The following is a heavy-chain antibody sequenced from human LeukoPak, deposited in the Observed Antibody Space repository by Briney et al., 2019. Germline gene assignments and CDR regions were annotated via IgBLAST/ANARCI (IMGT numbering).Heavy chain of an antibody. Sequence: SETLSLTCTVSGGAISSSSYYWGWIRQPPGEGPEWIGSISYSGRTHYNPSIKSRVSISVDTSKNQFSLNLSSVTAADTAVYYCARKKTGATNGLDVWGQGTTVTVSS. CDR3: ARKKTGATNGLDV. J-gene: IGHJ6*02. CDR2: ISYSGRT. CDR1: GGAISSSSYY. V-gene: IGHV4-39*01. D-gene: IGHD1-1*01.